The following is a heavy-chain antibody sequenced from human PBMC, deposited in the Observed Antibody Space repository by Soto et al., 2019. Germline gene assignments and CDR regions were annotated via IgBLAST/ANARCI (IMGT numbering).Heavy chain of an antibody. V-gene: IGHV4-59*08. D-gene: IGHD5-12*01. CDR1: GGCMSSYY. CDR2: IYYSGST. CDR3: ASSFGGYVRYYYYYMDV. J-gene: IGHJ6*03. Sequence: SETLSLTWTVSGGCMSSYYWSWIRQPPGKGLEWIGYIYYSGSTNYNPSLKSRVTISVDTSKNQFSLKLSSVTAADTAVYYCASSFGGYVRYYYYYMDVWGKGTTVTVSS.